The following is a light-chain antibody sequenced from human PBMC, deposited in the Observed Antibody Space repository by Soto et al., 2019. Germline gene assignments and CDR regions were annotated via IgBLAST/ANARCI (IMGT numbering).Light chain of an antibody. J-gene: IGKJ3*01. CDR3: QQYGSSPFT. CDR2: GAS. V-gene: IGKV3-20*01. CDR1: QSVSSIN. Sequence: EIVLTQSPGTLSLSPGERATLSCRASQSVSSINLAWYQQKPGQAPRLLIYGASSRATGIPDWFSGSGSGTDFTLTISRLEPEDFAVYYCQQYGSSPFTFGPGTKVDIK.